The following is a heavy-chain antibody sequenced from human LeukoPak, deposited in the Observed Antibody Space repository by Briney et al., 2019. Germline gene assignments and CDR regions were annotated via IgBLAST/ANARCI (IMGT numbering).Heavy chain of an antibody. CDR2: ISSSSNYI. Sequence: GGSLRLSCAASGFIFSSYSMNWVRQAPGKGLEWVSSISSSSNYIYYADSVKGRFTISRDNAKNSLYLQMNSLRAEDTAVYYCARAQYSYYYYYYMDVWGKGTTVTISS. J-gene: IGHJ6*03. D-gene: IGHD5-18*01. CDR3: ARAQYSYYYYYYMDV. CDR1: GFIFSSYS. V-gene: IGHV3-21*01.